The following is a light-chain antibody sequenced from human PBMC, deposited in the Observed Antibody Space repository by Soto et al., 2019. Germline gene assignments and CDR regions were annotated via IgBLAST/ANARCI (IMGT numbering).Light chain of an antibody. CDR2: DVS. V-gene: IGKV3-11*01. Sequence: EIVLTQSPATLSLSPGERATLSCKTSQSTTSYLAWYQHRPGQTPRLLIYDVSNRATGIPARFSGSGSGTDFTLTISSVEPDDFAVYYCQHRNRWPPVYSFGQGTKLEI. CDR1: QSTTSY. CDR3: QHRNRWPPVYS. J-gene: IGKJ2*01.